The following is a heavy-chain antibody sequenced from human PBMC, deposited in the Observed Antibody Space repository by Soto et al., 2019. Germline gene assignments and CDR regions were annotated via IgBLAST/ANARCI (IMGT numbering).Heavy chain of an antibody. D-gene: IGHD3-9*01. CDR1: GYTFTSYY. CDR3: ARPFYDIFTAYSPLSDY. V-gene: IGHV1-46*03. J-gene: IGHJ4*02. Sequence: ASVKVSCKASGYTFTSYYIHWVRQAPGKGLEWMGIINTSGGSRTYAQKFQGRVTMTRDTSTSTVYMELNSLRSEDTAVYYCARPFYDIFTAYSPLSDYWGQRTPVTVSS. CDR2: INTSGGSR.